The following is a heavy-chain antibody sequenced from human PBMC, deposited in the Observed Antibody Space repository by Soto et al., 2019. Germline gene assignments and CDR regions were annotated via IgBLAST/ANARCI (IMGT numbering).Heavy chain of an antibody. Sequence: EVQLVQSGGGSVQPGGSLRLSCAASGFTFTNYWMHWVRQVPGKGLVWVSRIDGVGTGTSYSDSVRGRFTISRDNAENTLYLQMNSLRAEDTSVYYCTRGFEYWGQGTPVTVSS. V-gene: IGHV3-74*01. CDR2: IDGVGTGT. J-gene: IGHJ4*02. CDR1: GFTFTNYW. CDR3: TRGFEY.